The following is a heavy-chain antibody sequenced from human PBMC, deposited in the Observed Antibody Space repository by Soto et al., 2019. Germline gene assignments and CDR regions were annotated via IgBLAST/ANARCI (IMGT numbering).Heavy chain of an antibody. D-gene: IGHD3-3*01. CDR2: IYYSGST. J-gene: IGHJ5*02. V-gene: IGHV4-30-4*01. CDR3: ARDHKIEKTLLRFLGFDP. Sequence: SETLSLTCTVSGGSISSGDYYWSWIRQPPGKGLEWIGYIYYSGSTYYNPSLKSRVTISVDTSKNQFSLKLSSVTAADTAVYYCARDHKIEKTLLRFLGFDPWGQGTLVTVSS. CDR1: GGSISSGDYY.